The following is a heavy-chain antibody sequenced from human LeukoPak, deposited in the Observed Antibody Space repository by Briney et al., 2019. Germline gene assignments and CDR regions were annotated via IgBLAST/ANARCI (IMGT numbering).Heavy chain of an antibody. V-gene: IGHV1-2*02. Sequence: ASVKVCCKASGYIFIDYNMHWVRQAPGQGLEWMGWVNPYSGVTNYAQKFQARVTMTRDTSIRTAYMELSSLESEDTAVYYCARGGCGSASCYAYDYWGQGALVTVSS. D-gene: IGHD2-2*01. CDR3: ARGGCGSASCYAYDY. J-gene: IGHJ4*02. CDR1: GYIFIDYN. CDR2: VNPYSGVT.